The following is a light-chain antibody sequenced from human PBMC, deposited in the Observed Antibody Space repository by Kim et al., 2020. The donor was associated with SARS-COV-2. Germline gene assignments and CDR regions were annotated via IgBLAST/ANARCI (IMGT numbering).Light chain of an antibody. CDR3: QAWDSSTVYV. J-gene: IGLJ1*01. CDR1: KLGNKY. CDR2: HDT. V-gene: IGLV3-1*01. Sequence: SYELTQPPSVSVSPGQTASITCSGDKLGNKYVCWYQQRPGQSPVLVIYHDTRRPAGIPERFSGSNSGNTATLTISGTQAMDEADYYCQAWDSSTVYVFGTGTKVTVL.